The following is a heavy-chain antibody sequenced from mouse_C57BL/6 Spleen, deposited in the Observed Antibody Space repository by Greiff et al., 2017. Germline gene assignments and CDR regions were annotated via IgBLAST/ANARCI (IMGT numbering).Heavy chain of an antibody. CDR3: TRSFYDYDEGAMDY. D-gene: IGHD2-4*01. J-gene: IGHJ4*01. CDR1: GFTFSSYA. V-gene: IGHV5-9-1*02. Sequence: EVKLVESGEGLVKPGGSLKLSCAASGFTFSSYAMSWVRQTPEKRLEWVAYISSGGDYIYYADTVKGRFTISSDNARNTLYLQMSSLKSEDTAMYYCTRSFYDYDEGAMDYWGQGTSVTVSS. CDR2: ISSGGDYI.